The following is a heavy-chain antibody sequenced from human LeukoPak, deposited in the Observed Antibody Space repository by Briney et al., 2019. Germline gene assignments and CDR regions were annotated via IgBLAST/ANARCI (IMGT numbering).Heavy chain of an antibody. J-gene: IGHJ5*02. D-gene: IGHD4-17*01. V-gene: IGHV4-38-2*01. CDR3: ARKEEGDYIDL. CDR2: IYHSGIT. Sequence: PSETLSLTCAVSGYSISSGYYWCWIRQPPGKGLEWIGSIYHSGITYYNPSLKSRVTISVDTSKNQFSLKLSSVTAADTALYYCARKEEGDYIDLWGQGTLVTVSS. CDR1: GYSISSGYY.